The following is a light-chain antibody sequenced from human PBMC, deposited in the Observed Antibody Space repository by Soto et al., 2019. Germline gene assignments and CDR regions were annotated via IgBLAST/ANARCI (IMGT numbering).Light chain of an antibody. V-gene: IGKV3-11*01. CDR2: DAS. CDR1: QSINRH. Sequence: EIVLTQSPATLSLSPGERATLSCRASQSINRHLAWYRQKPGQAPRLLIYDASNRATGIPARFSGSGSGTDFTLTISSLEPEDFGVYDCQPRSNWPPVTFGGGTKVEIK. J-gene: IGKJ4*01. CDR3: QPRSNWPPVT.